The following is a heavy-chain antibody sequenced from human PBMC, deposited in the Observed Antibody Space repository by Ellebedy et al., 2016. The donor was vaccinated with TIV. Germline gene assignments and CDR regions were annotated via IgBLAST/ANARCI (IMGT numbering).Heavy chain of an antibody. CDR1: GFTFSSYG. CDR2: ISYDGSVK. Sequence: GESLKISXAASGFTFSSYGMHWVRQAPGKGLEWVAVISYDGSVKYYADSVKGRFTISRDNSKNTLYLQMNSLKTEDTAAYYCTREEQLVLGAFDIWGQGTMVTVSS. V-gene: IGHV3-30*03. CDR3: TREEQLVLGAFDI. D-gene: IGHD6-6*01. J-gene: IGHJ3*02.